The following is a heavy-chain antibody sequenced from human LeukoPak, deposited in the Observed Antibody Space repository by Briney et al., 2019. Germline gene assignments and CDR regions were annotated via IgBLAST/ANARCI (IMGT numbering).Heavy chain of an antibody. CDR3: AKQTWYNWNWGAFDI. CDR2: SSGSGGST. D-gene: IGHD1-7*01. J-gene: IGHJ3*02. V-gene: IGHV3-23*01. CDR1: GFTFSSYA. Sequence: PGGSLRLSCAASGFTFSSYAMSGVRQAPGKGLEWVSASSGSGGSTYYADPVKGRFTISRDNSKNTLYLQMNSLRAEDTAVYYCAKQTWYNWNWGAFDIWGQGTMVTVSS.